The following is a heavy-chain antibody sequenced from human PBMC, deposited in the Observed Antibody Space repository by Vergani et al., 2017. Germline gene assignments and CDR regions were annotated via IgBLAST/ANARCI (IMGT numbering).Heavy chain of an antibody. CDR2: ISSSSSYI. V-gene: IGHV3-21*01. D-gene: IGHD6-13*01. Sequence: VQLVESGGGVVQPGGSLRLSCAASGFTFSSYSMNWVRQAPGKGLEWVSSISSSSSYIYYADSVKGRFTISRDNAKNSLYLQMNSLRAEDTAVYYCATCPRPRIAAAGRCPWGWGQGTLVTVSS. CDR1: GFTFSSYS. CDR3: ATCPRPRIAAAGRCPWG. J-gene: IGHJ4*02.